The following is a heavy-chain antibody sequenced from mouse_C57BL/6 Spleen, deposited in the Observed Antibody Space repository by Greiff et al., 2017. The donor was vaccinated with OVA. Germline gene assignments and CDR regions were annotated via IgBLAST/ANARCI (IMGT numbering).Heavy chain of an antibody. CDR2: INPSNGGT. Sequence: QVQLQQPGTELVKPGASVKLSCKASGYTFTSYWMHWVKQRPGQGLEWIGNINPSNGGTNYNEKFQSKATLTVEKSSSTVYLELSRLTSDDSAVYYCARRGYGNPAWFAYWGQGTLVTVSA. D-gene: IGHD2-1*01. CDR3: ARRGYGNPAWFAY. J-gene: IGHJ3*01. V-gene: IGHV1-53*01. CDR1: GYTFTSYW.